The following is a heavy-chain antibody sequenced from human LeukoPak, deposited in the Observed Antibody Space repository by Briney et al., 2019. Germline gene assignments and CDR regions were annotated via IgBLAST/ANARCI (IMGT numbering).Heavy chain of an antibody. CDR2: IIPIFGTA. CDR3: ARFDGYNSTY. V-gene: IGHV1-69*01. D-gene: IGHD5-24*01. Sequence: ASVKVSCKASGGTFSSYANSWVRQAPGQGLEWMGGIIPIFGTANYAQKFQGRGTITADEATGTAYMELSIRGCEDTAVYYCARFDGYNSTYWGQGTLVTVSS. J-gene: IGHJ4*02. CDR1: GGTFSSYA.